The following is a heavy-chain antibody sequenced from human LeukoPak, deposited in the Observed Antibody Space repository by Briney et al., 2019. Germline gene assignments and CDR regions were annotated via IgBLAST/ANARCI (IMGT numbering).Heavy chain of an antibody. D-gene: IGHD2-2*01. CDR2: INPNSGGT. V-gene: IGHV1-2*02. CDR1: GYTLTGYY. Sequence: ASVKVACKASGYTLTGYYMHWVRQAPGQGLEWMGWINPNSGGTNYAQKFQGRVTMTRDTSISTAYMELSRLRSDDTAVYYCARGLRGSPAFDYWGQGTLVTVSS. J-gene: IGHJ4*02. CDR3: ARGLRGSPAFDY.